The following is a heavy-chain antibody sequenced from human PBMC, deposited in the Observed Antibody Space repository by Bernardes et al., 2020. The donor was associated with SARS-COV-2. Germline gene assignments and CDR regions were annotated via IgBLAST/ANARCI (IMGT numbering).Heavy chain of an antibody. CDR3: ARDPREGDYYYGMDV. Sequence: GGSLRLSCAASGFTFRSSDMHWVRQGTGKALEWVSAIGTGGDTYYSDSVKGRFTISRENAKNSLYLQMNSLRAEDTAVYYCARDPREGDYYYGMDVWGQGTTVTVSS. CDR1: GFTFRSSD. V-gene: IGHV3-13*01. D-gene: IGHD3-16*01. CDR2: IGTGGDT. J-gene: IGHJ6*02.